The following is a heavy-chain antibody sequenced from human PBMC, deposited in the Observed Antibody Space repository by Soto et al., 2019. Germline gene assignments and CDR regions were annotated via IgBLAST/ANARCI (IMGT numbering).Heavy chain of an antibody. Sequence: ASVKVSCKASGYTFTSYGISRVRQAPGQGLEWMGWISAYNGNTNYAQKLQGRVTMTTDTSTSTAYMELRSLRSDDTAVYYCARVRAAAGIDYYYGMDVWGQGTTVTVSS. J-gene: IGHJ6*02. CDR1: GYTFTSYG. CDR3: ARVRAAAGIDYYYGMDV. V-gene: IGHV1-18*01. D-gene: IGHD6-13*01. CDR2: ISAYNGNT.